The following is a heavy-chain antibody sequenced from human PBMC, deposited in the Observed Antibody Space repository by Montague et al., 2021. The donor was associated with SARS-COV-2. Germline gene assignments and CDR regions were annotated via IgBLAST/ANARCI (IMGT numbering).Heavy chain of an antibody. Sequence: CAISGDSDAGDDVGCRSEEHTSELQSQWMGRCRLMPRKNNDYAVSVKSRIIINPHTSENQFSLHLNSVTPEDTAVYYCARVKWGGHTRGTFDIWGQGTMVTVSS. D-gene: IGHD7-27*01. J-gene: IGHJ3*02. CDR1: GDSDAGDDVG. CDR2: CRLMPRKNN. CDR3: ARVKWGGHTRGTFDI. V-gene: IGHV6-1*01.